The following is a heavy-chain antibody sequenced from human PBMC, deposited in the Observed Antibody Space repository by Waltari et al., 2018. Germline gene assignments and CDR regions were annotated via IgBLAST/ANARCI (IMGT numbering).Heavy chain of an antibody. CDR3: ASRKGGSSGYTGFDY. CDR2: IYSGGST. V-gene: IGHV3-53*02. CDR1: GFTVSSNY. D-gene: IGHD3-22*01. J-gene: IGHJ4*02. Sequence: EVQLVETGGGLIQPGGSLRLSCAASGFTVSSNYMSWVRQAPGKGLEWVSVIYSGGSTYYADSVKGRFTISRDNSKNTLYLQMNSLRAEDTAVYYCASRKGGSSGYTGFDYWGQGTLVTVSS.